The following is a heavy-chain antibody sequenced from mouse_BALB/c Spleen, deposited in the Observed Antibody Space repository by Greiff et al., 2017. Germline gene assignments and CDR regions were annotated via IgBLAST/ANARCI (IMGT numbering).Heavy chain of an antibody. D-gene: IGHD3-2*01. V-gene: IGHV5-6*01. J-gene: IGHJ2*01. CDR1: GFTFSSYG. CDR2: ISSGGSYT. Sequence: EVHLVESGGDLVKPGGSLKLSCAASGFTFSSYGMSWVRQTPDKRLEWVATISSGGSYTYYPDSVKGRFTISRDNAKNTLYLQMSSLKSEDTAMYYCARQGSQTARATPFDYWGQGTTLTVSS. CDR3: ARQGSQTARATPFDY.